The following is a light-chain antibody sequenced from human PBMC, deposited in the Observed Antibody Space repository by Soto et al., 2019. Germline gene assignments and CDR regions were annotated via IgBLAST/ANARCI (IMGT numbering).Light chain of an antibody. CDR1: QSVSSD. CDR3: QQYGSSPRT. Sequence: EILMGQSLSTLDLSLGERVSLAWWDCQSVSSDLAWYQQKPGQAPRLLIYGASSRATGIPDRFSGSGSGTDFTLTISRLEPEDFAVYYCQQYGSSPRTFGQGTKVE. CDR2: GAS. J-gene: IGKJ1*01. V-gene: IGKV3-20*01.